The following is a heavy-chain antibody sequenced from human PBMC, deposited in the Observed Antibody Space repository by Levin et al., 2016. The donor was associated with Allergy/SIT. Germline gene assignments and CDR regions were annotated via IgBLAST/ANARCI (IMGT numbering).Heavy chain of an antibody. D-gene: IGHD1-1*01. CDR2: ISASGGST. J-gene: IGHJ4*02. Sequence: GESLKISCAASGFTFSSYAMSWVRQAPGKGLEWVSAISASGGSTYYADSVKGRFTISRDNSKNTLYVQMNSLRAEDTAVYYCAKDSSWNDRIGYFDYWGQGTLVTVSS. V-gene: IGHV3-23*01. CDR1: GFTFSSYA. CDR3: AKDSSWNDRIGYFDY.